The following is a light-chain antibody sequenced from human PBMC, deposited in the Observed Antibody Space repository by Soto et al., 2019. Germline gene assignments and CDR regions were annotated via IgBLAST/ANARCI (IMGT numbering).Light chain of an antibody. CDR1: QFLSSNY. Sequence: EIVVTQSPATLSLSPGERATLSCRASQFLSSNYLSWYQQKPGEAPRLLIYGASTRATGVPDRFSGSGSGTDFTLTISSLQPEDFAVYYCQQDYNLPWTFGQGTKV. J-gene: IGKJ1*01. V-gene: IGKV3D-7*01. CDR3: QQDYNLPWT. CDR2: GAS.